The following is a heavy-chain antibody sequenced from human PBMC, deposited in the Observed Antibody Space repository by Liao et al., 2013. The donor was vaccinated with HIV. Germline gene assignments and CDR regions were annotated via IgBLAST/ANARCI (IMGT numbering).Heavy chain of an antibody. CDR3: ARFPPHYYHSSGHSFDY. CDR2: IYSSGGT. J-gene: IGHJ4*02. CDR1: GGSISSGSHY. Sequence: QVQLQESGPGLVKPSQTLSLTCTVSGGSISSGSHYWSWMRQPAGKGLEWIGRIYSSGGTNYNPSLKSRVTISIDRSKNQFSLKVNSVTAADTAVYYCARFPPHYYHSSGHSFDYWGQGTLVTVSS. D-gene: IGHD3-22*01. V-gene: IGHV4-61*02.